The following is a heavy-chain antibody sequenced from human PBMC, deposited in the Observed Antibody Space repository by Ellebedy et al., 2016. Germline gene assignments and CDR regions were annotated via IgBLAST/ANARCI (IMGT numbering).Heavy chain of an antibody. CDR1: GGSISSSSYY. CDR2: IYYSGST. D-gene: IGHD6-19*01. V-gene: IGHV4-39*07. CDR3: ARDPTGLLAYFDY. Sequence: SETLSLXCTVSGGSISSSSYYWGWIRQPPGKGLEWIGSIYYSGSTYYNPSLKSRVTISVDTSKNQFSLKLSSVTAADTAVYYCARDPTGLLAYFDYWGQGTLVTVSS. J-gene: IGHJ4*02.